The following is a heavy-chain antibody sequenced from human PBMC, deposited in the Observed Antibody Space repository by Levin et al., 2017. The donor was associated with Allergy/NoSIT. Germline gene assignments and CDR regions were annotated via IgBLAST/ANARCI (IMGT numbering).Heavy chain of an antibody. CDR2: INHSGST. CDR3: ASSVVPAAHNY. J-gene: IGHJ4*02. Sequence: PGGSLRLSCAVYGGSFSGYYWSWIRQPPGKGLEWIGEINHSGSTNYNPSLKSRVTISVDTSKNQFSLKLSSVTAADTAVYYCASSVVPAAHNYWGQGTLVTVSS. CDR1: GGSFSGYY. V-gene: IGHV4-34*01. D-gene: IGHD2-2*01.